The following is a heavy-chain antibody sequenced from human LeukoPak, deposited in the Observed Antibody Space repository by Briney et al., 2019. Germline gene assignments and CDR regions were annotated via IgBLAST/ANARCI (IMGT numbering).Heavy chain of an antibody. CDR1: GFTFSSYG. CDR2: IRYDGSNK. D-gene: IGHD6-19*01. CDR3: ARYWEDYSSGWYY. Sequence: PGGSLRLSCAASGFTFSSYGMHWVRQAPGKGLEWVAFIRYDGSNKYYADSVKGRFTISRDNSKNTLYLQMNSLRAEDTAVYYCARYWEDYSSGWYYWGQGTLVTVSS. V-gene: IGHV3-30*02. J-gene: IGHJ4*02.